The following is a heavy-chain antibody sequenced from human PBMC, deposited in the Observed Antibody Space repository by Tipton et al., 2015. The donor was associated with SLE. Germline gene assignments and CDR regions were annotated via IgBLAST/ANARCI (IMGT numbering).Heavy chain of an antibody. Sequence: TLSLTCAVYGGSTSDTNWSWIRQPPGKGLEWIGEIHHIGGTKYSPSLKSRVTISIDTSKNQFSLKLISVTAADTAVYYCARQFGWSFDVWGQGKMVTVSS. CDR2: IHHIGGT. CDR1: GGSTSDTN. V-gene: IGHV4-34*01. CDR3: ARQFGWSFDV. D-gene: IGHD3-16*01. J-gene: IGHJ3*01.